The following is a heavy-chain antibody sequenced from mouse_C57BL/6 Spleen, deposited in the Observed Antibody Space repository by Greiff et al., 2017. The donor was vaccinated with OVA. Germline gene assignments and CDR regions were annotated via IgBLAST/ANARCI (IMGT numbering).Heavy chain of an antibody. V-gene: IGHV1-59*01. CDR3: ARGHYYGSRWYYFDY. J-gene: IGHJ2*01. Sequence: VQLQQPGAELVRPGTSVKLSCKASGYTFTSYWMHWVKQRPGQGLEWIGVIDPSDSYTNYNQKFKGKATLTVDTSSSTAYMQLSSLTSEDSAVYYCARGHYYGSRWYYFDYWGQGTTLTVSS. CDR2: IDPSDSYT. D-gene: IGHD1-1*01. CDR1: GYTFTSYW.